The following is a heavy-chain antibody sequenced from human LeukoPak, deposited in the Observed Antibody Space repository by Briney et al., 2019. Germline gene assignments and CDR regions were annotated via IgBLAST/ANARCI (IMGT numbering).Heavy chain of an antibody. Sequence: GGSLRLSCTASGFTFNNYGMHWVRQAPGKGLEWVAVIWYDGSNKYYADSVKGRFTISRDNSKNTLYLQMNSLSAEDTAVYYCARDGGGFCSSTGCYGGYYFDYWGQGTLVTVSS. CDR1: GFTFNNYG. CDR3: ARDGGGFCSSTGCYGGYYFDY. J-gene: IGHJ4*02. D-gene: IGHD2-2*01. CDR2: IWYDGSNK. V-gene: IGHV3-33*01.